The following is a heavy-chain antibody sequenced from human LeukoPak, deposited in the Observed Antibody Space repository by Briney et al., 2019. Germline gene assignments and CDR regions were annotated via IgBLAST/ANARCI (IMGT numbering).Heavy chain of an antibody. Sequence: GGSLRLSCAASGFTFSDYYMSWICQAPGKGLEWVSYISSSGSTIYYADSVKGRFTISRDNAKNSLYLQMNSLRAEDTAVYYCARDRSSGWSYGMDVWGQGTTVTVSS. J-gene: IGHJ6*02. CDR1: GFTFSDYY. D-gene: IGHD6-19*01. V-gene: IGHV3-11*01. CDR2: ISSSGSTI. CDR3: ARDRSSGWSYGMDV.